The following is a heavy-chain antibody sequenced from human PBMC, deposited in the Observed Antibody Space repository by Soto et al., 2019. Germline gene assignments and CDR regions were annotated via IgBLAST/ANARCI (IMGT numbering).Heavy chain of an antibody. CDR1: GYTLTSYG. D-gene: IGHD3-22*01. Sequence: ASVKVSCKASGYTLTSYGISWVRQAPGQGLEWMGWISAYNGNTNYAQKLQGRVTMTTDTSTSTAYMELRSLRSDDTAVYYCARDLYYDSSGYWGYFDLWGRGTLVTVSS. J-gene: IGHJ2*01. CDR2: ISAYNGNT. CDR3: ARDLYYDSSGYWGYFDL. V-gene: IGHV1-18*01.